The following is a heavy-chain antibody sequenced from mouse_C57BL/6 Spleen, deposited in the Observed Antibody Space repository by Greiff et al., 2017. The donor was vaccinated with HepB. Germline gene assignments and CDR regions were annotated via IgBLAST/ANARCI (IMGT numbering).Heavy chain of an antibody. D-gene: IGHD3-2*02. CDR1: GYTFTSYD. CDR3: ARGNSQARPEFAY. CDR2: IYPRDGST. V-gene: IGHV1-85*01. Sequence: VQLQQSGPELVKPGASVKLSCKASGYTFTSYDINWVKQRPGQGLEWIGWIYPRDGSTKYNEKFKGKATLTVDTSSSTAYMELHSLTSEDSAVYVCARGNSQARPEFAYWGQGTLVTVSA. J-gene: IGHJ3*01.